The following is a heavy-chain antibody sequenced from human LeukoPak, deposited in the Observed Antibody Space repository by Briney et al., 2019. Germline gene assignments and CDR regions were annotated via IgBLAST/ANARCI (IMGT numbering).Heavy chain of an antibody. J-gene: IGHJ4*02. CDR2: VSQDEKTK. Sequence: GGSLRLSCAASGFTFSDYFMHWVRQVPGKGLEWVASVSQDEKTKLYVDSVKGRFTISRDNPRNTLYLQMNSLRAEDTAVYYCARVDTAMAGFDYWGRGTLVTVSS. V-gene: IGHV3-30*03. D-gene: IGHD5-18*01. CDR1: GFTFSDYF. CDR3: ARVDTAMAGFDY.